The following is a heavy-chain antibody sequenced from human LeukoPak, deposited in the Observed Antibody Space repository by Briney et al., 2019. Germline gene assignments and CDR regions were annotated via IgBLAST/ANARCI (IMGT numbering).Heavy chain of an antibody. D-gene: IGHD6-6*01. CDR1: GGSMSPYY. Sequence: SETLSLTCSVSGGSMSPYYWNWIRQPPGKGLEWIGYQYYSGATDYNPSLKSRVTMSVDTSKNQFSLNLSSVTAADAAVYYCAREYSTSFDSWGQGTLVTVSS. CDR2: QYYSGAT. V-gene: IGHV4-59*01. J-gene: IGHJ4*02. CDR3: AREYSTSFDS.